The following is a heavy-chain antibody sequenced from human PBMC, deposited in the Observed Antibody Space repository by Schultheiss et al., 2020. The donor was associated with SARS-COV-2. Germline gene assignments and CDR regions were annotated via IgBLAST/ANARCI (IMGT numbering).Heavy chain of an antibody. CDR1: GGSISSSSYY. D-gene: IGHD2-2*01. Sequence: SETLSLTCTVSGGSISSSSYYWGWIRQPPGKGLEWIGYIYYSGSTNYNPSLKSRVTISVDTSKNQFSLKLSSVTAADTAVYYCARDRNRYCSSTSCLNWFDPWGQGTLVTVSS. J-gene: IGHJ5*02. CDR3: ARDRNRYCSSTSCLNWFDP. V-gene: IGHV4-61*01. CDR2: IYYSGST.